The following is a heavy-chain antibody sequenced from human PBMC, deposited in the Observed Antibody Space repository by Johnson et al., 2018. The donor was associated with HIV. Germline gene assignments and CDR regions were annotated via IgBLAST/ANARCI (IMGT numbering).Heavy chain of an antibody. CDR1: GFTFSSYW. J-gene: IGHJ3*02. Sequence: MQLVESGGGLVQPGGSLRLSCAASGFTFSSYWMSWVRQAPGKGLEWVANIKQDGSEKYYVDSVKGRFTISRDNAKNSLYLQMNSLRAEDTALYYCAKGVGATTNDAFDIWGQGTMVTVSS. CDR3: AKGVGATTNDAFDI. CDR2: IKQDGSEK. D-gene: IGHD1-26*01. V-gene: IGHV3-7*03.